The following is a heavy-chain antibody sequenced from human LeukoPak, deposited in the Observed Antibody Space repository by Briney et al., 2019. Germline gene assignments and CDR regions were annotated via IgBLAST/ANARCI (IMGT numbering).Heavy chain of an antibody. J-gene: IGHJ4*02. D-gene: IGHD3-10*01. Sequence: GGSLRLSCAASGFTFSNYAMSWVRQAPGKGLEWVSSISSGNSYIDYADSVKGRFTISRDNDRNSLFLQMNSLRAEDTAVYYCAREAGRSGWFGEFRCFDYWGQGTLVTVSS. V-gene: IGHV3-21*01. CDR2: ISSGNSYI. CDR1: GFTFSNYA. CDR3: AREAGRSGWFGEFRCFDY.